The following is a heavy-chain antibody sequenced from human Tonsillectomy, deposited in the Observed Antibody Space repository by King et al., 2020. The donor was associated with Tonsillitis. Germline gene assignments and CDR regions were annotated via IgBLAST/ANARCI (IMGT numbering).Heavy chain of an antibody. CDR3: ARVNDYVDYNYFYYGMDV. Sequence: VQLVESGGGLFQPGGSLRLSCAASGFTFSRYWMHWVRQAPGKGLVWVSRIESDGTITTYADSVKGRFTISRDNAKNTLYLQMNSLRAEDTAVYYCARVNDYVDYNYFYYGMDVCGQGTTFTVSS. J-gene: IGHJ6*02. CDR2: IESDGTIT. D-gene: IGHD4-17*01. CDR1: GFTFSRYW. V-gene: IGHV3-74*01.